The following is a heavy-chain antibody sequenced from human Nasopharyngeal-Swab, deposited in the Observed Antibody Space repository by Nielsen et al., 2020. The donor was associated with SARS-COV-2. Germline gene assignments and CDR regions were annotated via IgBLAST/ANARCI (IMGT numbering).Heavy chain of an antibody. CDR3: TTEGGKYYDFWSGYYGCYGMDV. V-gene: IGHV3-15*01. CDR2: IKSKTDGGTT. Sequence: VRQAPGKGLEWVGRIKSKTDGGTTDYAAPVKGRFTISRDDSKNTLYLQMNSLKTEDTAVYYCTTEGGKYYDFWSGYYGCYGMDVWGQGTTVTVSS. D-gene: IGHD3-3*01. J-gene: IGHJ6*02.